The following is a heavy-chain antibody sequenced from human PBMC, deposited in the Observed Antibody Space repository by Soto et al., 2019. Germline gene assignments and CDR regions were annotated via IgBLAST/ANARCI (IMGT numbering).Heavy chain of an antibody. CDR1: GGTSTRYA. V-gene: IGHV1-69*06. CDR3: NRGSEYDFLSGYL. CDR2: IVPMFGTS. Sequence: QERLVQSGAEVRKPGSSVKVSCKVTGGTSTRYAINWVRQAPGQGLGWMGGIVPMFGTSKYAQKFQGRVTITADTSTNIAYMELRSLRSEDTAVYYCNRGSEYDFLSGYLWGQGTLVSVSS. D-gene: IGHD3-3*01. J-gene: IGHJ4*02.